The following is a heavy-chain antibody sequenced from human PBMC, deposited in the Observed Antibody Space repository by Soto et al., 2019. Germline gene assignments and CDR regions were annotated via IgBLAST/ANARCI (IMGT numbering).Heavy chain of an antibody. Sequence: SVKVSCKAAGYTFTSYDINWVRQATGQGLEWMGWMNPNSGNTGYAQKFRGRVTMTRNTSISTAYMELSSLRSEDTAVYYCARGERLLLFLEWLLSHIDYWSQGTLDIVSS. D-gene: IGHD3-3*01. CDR2: MNPNSGNT. V-gene: IGHV1-8*01. J-gene: IGHJ4*02. CDR3: ARGERLLLFLEWLLSHIDY. CDR1: GYTFTSYD.